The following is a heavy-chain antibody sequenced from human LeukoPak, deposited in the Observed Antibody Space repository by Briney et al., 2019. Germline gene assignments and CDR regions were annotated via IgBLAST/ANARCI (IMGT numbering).Heavy chain of an antibody. CDR1: GYTFTGYY. J-gene: IGHJ4*02. CDR3: ARAVWSPIAAGGYYFDY. V-gene: IGHV1-2*04. CDR2: INPNSGGT. D-gene: IGHD6-13*01. Sequence: ASVKVSCKASGYTFTGYYMHWVRQAPGQGLEWMGWINPNSGGTNYAQKFQGWVTMTRDTSISTAYMELSRLRSDDTAVYYCARAVWSPIAAGGYYFDYWGQGTLVTVSS.